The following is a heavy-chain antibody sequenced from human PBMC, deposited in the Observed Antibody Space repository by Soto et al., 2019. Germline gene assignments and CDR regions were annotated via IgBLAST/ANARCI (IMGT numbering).Heavy chain of an antibody. CDR3: ARARDYGSGEYFQH. J-gene: IGHJ1*01. D-gene: IGHD3-10*01. V-gene: IGHV6-1*01. CDR2: AYYRSKWYN. CDR1: GDSVSSKSAA. Sequence: SQTLSLTCAISGDSVSSKSAAWNWIRQSPSRGLEWLGRAYYRSKWYNEYAVSVKSRITINPDTSKNQFSLQLNSVTPDDTAVYYCARARDYGSGEYFQHWGQGTLVTVSS.